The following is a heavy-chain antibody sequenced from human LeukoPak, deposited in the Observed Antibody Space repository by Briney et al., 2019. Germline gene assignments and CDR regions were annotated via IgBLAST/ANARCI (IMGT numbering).Heavy chain of an antibody. Sequence: SETLSLTCTVSGGSISAHYWSWMREPVGKGLECIGRISTTGTTNYSPSLKSRFTMSRDTSRNQFSLKLNSVTAADTAVYYCAREVEMARHFDYWGQGTLVTVSS. CDR1: GGSISAHY. V-gene: IGHV4-4*07. D-gene: IGHD5-24*01. CDR2: ISTTGTT. J-gene: IGHJ4*02. CDR3: AREVEMARHFDY.